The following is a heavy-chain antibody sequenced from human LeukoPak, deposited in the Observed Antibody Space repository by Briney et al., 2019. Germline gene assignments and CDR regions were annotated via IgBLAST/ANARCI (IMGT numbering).Heavy chain of an antibody. CDR3: ARAGSPPPEQFDP. Sequence: GGSLRLSCAASGFTFSSYWMSWVRQAPGKGLEWVANIKQDGSEKYYVDSVKGRFTISRDNAKNSLYLQMNSLRAEDTAVYYCARAGSPPPEQFDPWGRGTLVTVSS. J-gene: IGHJ5*02. D-gene: IGHD1-1*01. V-gene: IGHV3-7*01. CDR2: IKQDGSEK. CDR1: GFTFSSYW.